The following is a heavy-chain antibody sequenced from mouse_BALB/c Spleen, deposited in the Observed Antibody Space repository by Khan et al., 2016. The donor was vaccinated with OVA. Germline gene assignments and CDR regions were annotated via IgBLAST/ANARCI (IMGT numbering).Heavy chain of an antibody. CDR2: IWGDGST. J-gene: IGHJ4*01. CDR1: GFSLTGYG. V-gene: IGHV2-6-7*01. D-gene: IGHD2-4*01. CDR3: VKEIYYEYAHYYAIDY. Sequence: QVQLKESGPGLVAPSQSLSITCTVSGFSLTGYGVNWVRQPPGKGLEWLGMIWGDGSTDYNSALISRLSISKDNSKSQVFLKMNSLHTDDTARYYWVKEIYYEYAHYYAIDYWGQGTSVTVSA.